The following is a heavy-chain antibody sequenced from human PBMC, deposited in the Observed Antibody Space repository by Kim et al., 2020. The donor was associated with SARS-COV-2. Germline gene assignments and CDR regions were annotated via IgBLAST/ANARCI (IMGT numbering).Heavy chain of an antibody. CDR1: GYTFTGYY. V-gene: IGHV1-2*06. CDR3: ARDPYKYYYDSSGQSQPPRWWFDP. Sequence: ASVKVSCKASGYTFTGYYMHWVRQAPGQGLEWMGRINPNSGGTNYAQKFQGRVTMTRDTSISTAYMELSRLRSDDTAVYYCARDPYKYYYDSSGQSQPPRWWFDPWGQGTLVTVSS. CDR2: INPNSGGT. D-gene: IGHD3-22*01. J-gene: IGHJ5*02.